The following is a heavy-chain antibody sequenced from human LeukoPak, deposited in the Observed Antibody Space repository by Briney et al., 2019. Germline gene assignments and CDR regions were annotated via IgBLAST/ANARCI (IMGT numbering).Heavy chain of an antibody. CDR1: GFTFSDYY. CDR2: ISRSGSTI. J-gene: IGHJ4*02. V-gene: IGHV3-11*01. D-gene: IGHD3-22*01. Sequence: GGSLRLSCAASGFTFSDYYMSWIRQAPGKGLEWVSYISRSGSTIYYADSVKGRFTISRDNAKNSLYLQMNSLRAEDTAVYYCATYYYDSSGYYSGLGYWGQGTLVTVSS. CDR3: ATYYYDSSGYYSGLGY.